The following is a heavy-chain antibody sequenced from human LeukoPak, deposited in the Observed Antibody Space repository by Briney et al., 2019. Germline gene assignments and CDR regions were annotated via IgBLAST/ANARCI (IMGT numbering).Heavy chain of an antibody. J-gene: IGHJ4*02. V-gene: IGHV3-66*01. D-gene: IGHD2-2*02. CDR2: ISCGGST. CDR3: ATTYQYQLLYLVC. Sequence: GGSLRLSCAASGFTISGNYMSWVRQAPGKGLEWVSTISCGGSTYYADSVKGRLTISRDNFKNTVFLQLNSLRDEDTAVYFCATTYQYQLLYLVCWGAGDLLSVSS. CDR1: GFTISGNY.